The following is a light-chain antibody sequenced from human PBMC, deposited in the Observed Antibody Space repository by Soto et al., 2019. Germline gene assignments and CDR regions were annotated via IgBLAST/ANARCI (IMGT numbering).Light chain of an antibody. CDR2: LNS. CDR3: IQVLQTAPSTWT. J-gene: IGKJ1*01. Sequence: DIVMTPSPLSLPVTPGEPASISCRSSQSLLHSNGYNYLDWYLQKPGQSPQLLIYLNSNRARGGPDRVNGSGSGTAFTLKISRVEAEDVGVYYCIQVLQTAPSTWTFGQGTKVEIK. CDR1: QSLLHSNGYNY. V-gene: IGKV2-28*01.